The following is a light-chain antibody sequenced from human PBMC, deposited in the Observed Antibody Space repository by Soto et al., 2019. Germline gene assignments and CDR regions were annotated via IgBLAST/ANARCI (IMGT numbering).Light chain of an antibody. V-gene: IGLV1-40*01. CDR2: EGS. Sequence: QSVLTQPPSVSGAPGQRVSISCTGSTSNIGAPYDVHWYQHLPGTAPKLIIYEGSKRPSGVSNRFSGSKSGNTASLTISGLQAEDEADYYCCSYAGSSTYVFGTGTQLTVL. J-gene: IGLJ1*01. CDR1: TSNIGAPYD. CDR3: CSYAGSSTYV.